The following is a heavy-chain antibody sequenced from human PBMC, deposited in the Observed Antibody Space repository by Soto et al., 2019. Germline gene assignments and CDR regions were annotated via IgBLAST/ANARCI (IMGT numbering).Heavy chain of an antibody. CDR3: ARGGYSGYDYLWFDP. D-gene: IGHD5-12*01. V-gene: IGHV4-30-4*02. J-gene: IGHJ5*02. Sequence: SDTLSLTCTVSGGSISSGDYYWSWIRQPPGKGLEWIGYIYYSGSTYYNPSLKSRVTISVDTSKNQFSLKLSSVTAADTAVYYCARGGYSGYDYLWFDPWGQGTLVTVSS. CDR2: IYYSGST. CDR1: GGSISSGDYY.